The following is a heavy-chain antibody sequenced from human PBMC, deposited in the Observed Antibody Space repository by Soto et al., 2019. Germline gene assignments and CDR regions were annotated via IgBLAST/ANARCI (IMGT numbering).Heavy chain of an antibody. Sequence: GGSLRLSCAASGFTFSSYAMSWVRQAPGKGLEWVSAISGSGGSTYYADSVKGRFTISRDNSKNTLYLQMNSLRAEDTAVYYCAKGASIVGATKHAFDIWGQGTMVTVSS. D-gene: IGHD1-26*01. CDR3: AKGASIVGATKHAFDI. J-gene: IGHJ3*02. V-gene: IGHV3-23*01. CDR1: GFTFSSYA. CDR2: ISGSGGST.